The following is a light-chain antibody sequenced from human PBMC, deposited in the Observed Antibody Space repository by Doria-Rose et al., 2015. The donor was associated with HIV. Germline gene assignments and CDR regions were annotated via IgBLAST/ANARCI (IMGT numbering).Light chain of an antibody. Sequence: QTVVTQEPSVSEAPGQRVTISCTGSSSNIGAGYDVHWYQQLPGTAPKLLIYVNINRPSGVPDRISGSKSGTSASLAITGLQAEDEADYYCQSYDSSLSGYVFGTGTKVTVL. CDR1: SSNIGAGYD. CDR2: VNI. J-gene: IGLJ1*01. V-gene: IGLV1-40*01. CDR3: QSYDSSLSGYV.